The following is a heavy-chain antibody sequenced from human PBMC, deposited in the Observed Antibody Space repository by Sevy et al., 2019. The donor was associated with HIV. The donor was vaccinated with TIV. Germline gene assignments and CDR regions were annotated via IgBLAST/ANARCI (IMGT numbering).Heavy chain of an antibody. CDR3: AKMGGLTDYGMDV. D-gene: IGHD1-26*01. V-gene: IGHV4-61*01. J-gene: IGHJ6*02. CDR1: GGSVSSGSYY. Sequence: SETLSLTCTVSGGSVSSGSYYWTWIRQPPGKGLECIGYMYYIGSTNYNPSLMSRVTISVDTSKNQFSLKLGSVTAAETALYYCAKMGGLTDYGMDVWGQGTTVTVSS. CDR2: MYYIGST.